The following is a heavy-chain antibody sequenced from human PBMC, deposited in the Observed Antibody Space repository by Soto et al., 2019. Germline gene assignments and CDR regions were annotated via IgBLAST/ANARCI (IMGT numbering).Heavy chain of an antibody. J-gene: IGHJ6*02. CDR1: DFTFSTYS. CDR3: ARDSITIFGGGMDV. D-gene: IGHD3-3*01. V-gene: IGHV3-21*01. Sequence: GGSLRLSCVASDFTFSTYSMNWVRQAPGKGLEWVAYISATSNHIYYADSLKGRFTISRDNAKSSLYLHMNSLRAEDTAVYFCARDSITIFGGGMDVWGQGATVTVSS. CDR2: ISATSNHI.